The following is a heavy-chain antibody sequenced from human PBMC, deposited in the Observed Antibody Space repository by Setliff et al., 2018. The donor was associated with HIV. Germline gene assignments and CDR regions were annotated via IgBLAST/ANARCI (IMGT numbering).Heavy chain of an antibody. CDR3: SSVGPEHRDGKIYDTFDI. Sequence: PGESLKLSCMGSGYSFTTYWITWVRQMPGKGLEWMGRIDPSDSYTDYSQSFHGHVTSSVDRSINTAYLQWSSLKASDTAMYYCSSVGPEHRDGKIYDTFDICGQGTLVTVSS. D-gene: IGHD5-12*01. J-gene: IGHJ3*02. V-gene: IGHV5-10-1*01. CDR1: GYSFTTYW. CDR2: IDPSDSYT.